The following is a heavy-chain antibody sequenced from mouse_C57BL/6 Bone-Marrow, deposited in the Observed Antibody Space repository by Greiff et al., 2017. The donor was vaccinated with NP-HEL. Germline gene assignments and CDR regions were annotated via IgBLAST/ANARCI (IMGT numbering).Heavy chain of an antibody. CDR1: GFNIKDDY. V-gene: IGHV14-4*01. Sequence: EVHLVESGAELVRPGASVKLSCTASGFNIKDDYMHWVKQRPEQGLEWIGWIDPENGDTEYASKFQGKATITADTSSNTAYLQLSSLTSEDTAVDYCTTSRDWYFDVWGTGTTVTVSS. CDR3: TTSRDWYFDV. J-gene: IGHJ1*03. CDR2: IDPENGDT.